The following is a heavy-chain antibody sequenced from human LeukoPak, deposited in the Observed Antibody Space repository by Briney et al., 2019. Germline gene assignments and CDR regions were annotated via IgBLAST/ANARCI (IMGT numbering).Heavy chain of an antibody. Sequence: SSETLSLTCTVSGGSIRSYWSWIRQPAGKGLEWIGRIYGSGSTDYNPSLKSRVTMSIDTSKNQFSLNLISVTAADTAVYYCARESPYSSGWYGGNWFDPWGQGTLVTVSS. CDR1: GGSIRSY. J-gene: IGHJ5*02. V-gene: IGHV4-4*07. D-gene: IGHD6-19*01. CDR2: IYGSGST. CDR3: ARESPYSSGWYGGNWFDP.